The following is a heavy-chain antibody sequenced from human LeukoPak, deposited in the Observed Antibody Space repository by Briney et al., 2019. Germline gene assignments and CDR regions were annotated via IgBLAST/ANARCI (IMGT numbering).Heavy chain of an antibody. CDR1: GYSISSGYF. D-gene: IGHD6-6*01. V-gene: IGHV4-38-2*01. CDR3: ARLRDHSSSSPFAY. Sequence: KPSETLSLTCAVSGYSISSGYFWGWIRQPPGKVLGWIGSIYRSGSTYYTPSLKSRSTISVDTSKHQFSLKLSSVTAADTAVYYCARLRDHSSSSPFAYWGQGTLVTVSS. CDR2: IYRSGST. J-gene: IGHJ4*02.